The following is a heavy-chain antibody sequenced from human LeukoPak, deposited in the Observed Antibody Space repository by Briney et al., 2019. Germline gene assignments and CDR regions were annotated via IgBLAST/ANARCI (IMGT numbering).Heavy chain of an antibody. CDR2: IDHSGST. Sequence: SETLSLTCAVYGGSFSGYHYTWIRQPPGKGLEWIGEIDHSGSTYYNPSLKSRVTISVDTSKNQFSLKLSSVTAADTAVYYCARTSSGWQGSGFDYWGQGTLVTVSS. CDR1: GGSFSGYH. D-gene: IGHD6-19*01. V-gene: IGHV4-34*01. J-gene: IGHJ4*02. CDR3: ARTSSGWQGSGFDY.